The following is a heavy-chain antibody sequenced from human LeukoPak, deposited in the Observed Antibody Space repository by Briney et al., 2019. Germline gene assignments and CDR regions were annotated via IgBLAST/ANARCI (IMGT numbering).Heavy chain of an antibody. CDR2: INHSGST. J-gene: IGHJ4*02. CDR1: GGSFSGYY. D-gene: IGHD1-26*01. V-gene: IGHV4-34*01. CDR3: ARDWELPLGVSE. Sequence: SETLSLTCAVYGGSFSGYYWSWIRQPPGKGLEWIGEINHSGSTNYNPSLKSRVTISVDTSKNQFSLKLSSVTAADTAVYYCARDWELPLGVSEWGQGTLVTVSS.